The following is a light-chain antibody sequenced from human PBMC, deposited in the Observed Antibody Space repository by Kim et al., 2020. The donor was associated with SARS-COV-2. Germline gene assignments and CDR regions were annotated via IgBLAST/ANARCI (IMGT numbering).Light chain of an antibody. CDR3: QFFGGSSYT. CDR1: QSIDSSF. J-gene: IGKJ2*01. Sequence: VLTQSPDTLSFSPGDRATLSCRASQSIDSSFLAWYQQKPGQAPTLLIYDSSTTATGIPDRFTGSGSETEFTLTITRLEPEDFALYFCQFFGGSSYTFGQGTKLDI. V-gene: IGKV3-20*01. CDR2: DSS.